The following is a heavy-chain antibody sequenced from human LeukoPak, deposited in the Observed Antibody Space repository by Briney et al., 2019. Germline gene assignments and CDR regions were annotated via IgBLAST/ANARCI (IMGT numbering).Heavy chain of an antibody. J-gene: IGHJ4*02. Sequence: SETLSLTCIVSGGSISSSSYNWGWIRQSPGKGLDWIGTISYSGSTYYNPSLKSRVTTSIDTSKNQFSLELSSVTAADTAVYYCARGIGYCSMISYYPVFDYWGLGTLDTVSS. V-gene: IGHV4-39*01. CDR1: GGSISSSSYN. D-gene: IGHD2-2*01. CDR3: ARGIGYCSMISYYPVFDY. CDR2: ISYSGST.